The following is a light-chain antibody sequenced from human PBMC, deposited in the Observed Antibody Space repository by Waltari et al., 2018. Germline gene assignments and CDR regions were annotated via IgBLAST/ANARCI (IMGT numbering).Light chain of an antibody. CDR2: SNN. CDR3: AAWDDSLNVV. J-gene: IGLJ2*01. V-gene: IGLV1-44*01. CDR1: SSNIGRNT. Sequence: QSVLTQPPSASGTPGPRVTISCSGSSSNIGRNTVNWDQQLPGTAPKLLIYSNNQRPSGVPDRFSGSKSGTSASLAISGLQSEDEADYYCAAWDDSLNVVFGGGTKLTVL.